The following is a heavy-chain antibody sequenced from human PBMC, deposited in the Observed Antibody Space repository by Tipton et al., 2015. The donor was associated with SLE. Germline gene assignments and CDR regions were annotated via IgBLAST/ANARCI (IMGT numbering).Heavy chain of an antibody. CDR3: ARKSGYPNNWFDP. D-gene: IGHD3-3*01. Sequence: TLSLTCAVSGYSISSGYYWGWIRQPPGKGLEWIGSIYHSESTYYNPSPKSRVSISVDTSKNQFSLKLSSVTAADTAVYYCARKSGYPNNWFDPWGQGTLVTVSS. V-gene: IGHV4-38-2*01. CDR2: IYHSEST. CDR1: GYSISSGYY. J-gene: IGHJ5*02.